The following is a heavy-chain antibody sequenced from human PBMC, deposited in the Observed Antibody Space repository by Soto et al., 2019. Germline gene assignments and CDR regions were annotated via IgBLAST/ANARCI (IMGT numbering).Heavy chain of an antibody. V-gene: IGHV1-46*01. CDR1: GYTFTSYA. J-gene: IGHJ6*02. CDR2: INPSGGST. Sequence: ASVKVSCKASGYTFTSYAMRWVRQAPGQRLEWMGIINPSGGSTSYAQKFQGRVTMTRDTSTSTVYMELSSLRSEDTAVYYCARGALYSSSAGYYYYGMDVWGQGTTVTVSS. CDR3: ARGALYSSSAGYYYYGMDV. D-gene: IGHD6-6*01.